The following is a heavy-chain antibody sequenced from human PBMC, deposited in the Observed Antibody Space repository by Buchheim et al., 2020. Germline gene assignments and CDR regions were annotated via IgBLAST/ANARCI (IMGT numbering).Heavy chain of an antibody. V-gene: IGHV3-30*18. J-gene: IGHJ4*02. D-gene: IGHD4-17*01. Sequence: QVQLVESGGGVVQPGRSLRLSCAASGFTFSSYGMHWVRQAPGKGLEWVAVISYDGSNKYYADSVKGRFTISRDNSKNTLYLQMNSLRAEDTAVYYCAKVLHDYGDYEVDYWGQGTL. CDR2: ISYDGSNK. CDR1: GFTFSSYG. CDR3: AKVLHDYGDYEVDY.